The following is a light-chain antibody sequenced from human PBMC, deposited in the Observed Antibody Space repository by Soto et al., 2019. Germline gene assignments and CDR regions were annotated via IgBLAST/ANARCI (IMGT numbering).Light chain of an antibody. J-gene: IGLJ3*02. CDR1: SSDVGGHNY. V-gene: IGLV2-14*01. CDR2: EVC. Sequence: QSVLTQPASVSGSPGQSITISCTGTSSDVGGHNYVSWYQQQHAGNAPKLMIYEVCNRPSGVSNRFSGSKSANTASLTISGLQAEDEADYYCSSFTSSNTWVFGGGTKLTVL. CDR3: SSFTSSNTWV.